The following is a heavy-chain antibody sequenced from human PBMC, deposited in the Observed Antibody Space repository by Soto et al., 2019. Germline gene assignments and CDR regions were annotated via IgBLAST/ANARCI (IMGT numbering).Heavy chain of an antibody. V-gene: IGHV3-23*01. CDR3: AIDIVATIAGGDWFDP. CDR1: GFTFSSYA. J-gene: IGHJ5*02. Sequence: GGSLRLSCAASGFTFSSYAMSWVRQAPGKGREWVSAISGSGGSTYYADSVKGRFTISRDNSKNTLYLQMNSLRAEDTAVYYCAIDIVATIAGGDWFDPWGQGTLVTVSS. CDR2: ISGSGGST. D-gene: IGHD5-12*01.